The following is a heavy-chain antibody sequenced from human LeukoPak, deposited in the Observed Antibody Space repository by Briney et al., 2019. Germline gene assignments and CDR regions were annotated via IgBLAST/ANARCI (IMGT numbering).Heavy chain of an antibody. CDR3: ARETNYYDSSGNPYMDV. J-gene: IGHJ6*03. V-gene: IGHV1-46*01. CDR1: GYTFTSHY. CDR2: INPSGGST. Sequence: ASVKVSCKASGYTFTSHYMHWVRQAPGLGLEWMGMINPSGGSTRYAQKFQGRVTMTRDTSTSTVYMELSSLRSEDTAVYYCARETNYYDSSGNPYMDVWGKGTTVTVSS. D-gene: IGHD3-22*01.